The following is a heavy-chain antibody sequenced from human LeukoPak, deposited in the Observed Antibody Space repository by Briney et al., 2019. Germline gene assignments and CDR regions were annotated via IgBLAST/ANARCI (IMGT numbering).Heavy chain of an antibody. CDR1: GFTCSSFT. V-gene: IGHV3-48*02. D-gene: IGHD1-7*01. CDR3: ARDQNYAFDY. Sequence: GGSLRLSCAASGFTCSSFTMNWVRQAPGKGLEWLSYVTIGGSSMYHADSVKGRFTISRDNAKNSLFLQMNSLRDEDTAVYYCARDQNYAFDYWGQGTMVAVCS. CDR2: VTIGGSSM. J-gene: IGHJ4*02.